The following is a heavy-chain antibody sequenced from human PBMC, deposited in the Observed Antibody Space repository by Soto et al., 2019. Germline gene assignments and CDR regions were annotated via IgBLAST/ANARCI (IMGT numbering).Heavy chain of an antibody. CDR1: GGSISSGDYY. CDR3: VRTARQGAVAPHWFDR. Sequence: TLSLTCTVSGGSISSGDYYWSWIRQPPGKGLEWIGYVYYTGSTYYNPSLMSRLTISVDTSKNQFSLKLTSVTAAETAVYYCVRTARQGAVAPHWFDRWGQGTQVTVSS. V-gene: IGHV4-30-4*01. CDR2: VYYTGST. J-gene: IGHJ5*02. D-gene: IGHD2-21*02.